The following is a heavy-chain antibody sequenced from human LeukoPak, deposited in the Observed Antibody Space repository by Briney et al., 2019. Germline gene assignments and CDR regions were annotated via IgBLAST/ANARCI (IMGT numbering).Heavy chain of an antibody. CDR2: FNPRCGGT. Sequence: ASVKVSCKASGYTFTAYYMHWVRQPTAQELEGMGWFNPRCGGTNYGQEFQGRVTMTRDTSMSTACMEVSRLGSDDTAVYYCGRDVSWYSDAFDIWGQGTMVTVSS. D-gene: IGHD6-13*01. V-gene: IGHV1-2*02. CDR3: GRDVSWYSDAFDI. J-gene: IGHJ3*02. CDR1: GYTFTAYY.